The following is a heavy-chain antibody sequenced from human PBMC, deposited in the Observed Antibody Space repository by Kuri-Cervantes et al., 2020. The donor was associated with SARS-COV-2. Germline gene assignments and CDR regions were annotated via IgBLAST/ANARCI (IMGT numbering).Heavy chain of an antibody. CDR1: GFTFGDYA. D-gene: IGHD6-13*01. CDR3: AREGVRAAAGIYYYYGMDV. J-gene: IGHJ6*02. Sequence: GESLKISCTASGFTFGDYAMSWFRQAPGKGLEWVSAISGSGGSTYYADSVKGRFTISRDNAKNSLYLQMNSLRAEDTAVYYCAREGVRAAAGIYYYYGMDVWGQGTTVTVSS. V-gene: IGHV3-23*01. CDR2: ISGSGGST.